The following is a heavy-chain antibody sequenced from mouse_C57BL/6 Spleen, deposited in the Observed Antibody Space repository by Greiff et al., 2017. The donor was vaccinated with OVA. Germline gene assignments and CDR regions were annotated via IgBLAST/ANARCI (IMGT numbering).Heavy chain of an antibody. CDR3: ARAEDYYYGSSCYAMDY. V-gene: IGHV1-55*01. J-gene: IGHJ4*01. Sequence: QVQLQQPGAELVKPGASVKMSCKASGYTFTSYWITWVKQRPGQGLEWIGDIYPGSGSTNYNEKFKSKATLTVDTSSSTAYMQLSSLTSEDSAVYYCARAEDYYYGSSCYAMDYWGQGTSVTVSS. CDR2: IYPGSGST. CDR1: GYTFTSYW. D-gene: IGHD1-1*01.